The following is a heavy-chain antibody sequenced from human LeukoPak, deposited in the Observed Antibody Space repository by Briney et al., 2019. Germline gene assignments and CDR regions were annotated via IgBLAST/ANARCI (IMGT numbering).Heavy chain of an antibody. CDR3: ARHGARPLDY. V-gene: IGHV4-59*08. D-gene: IGHD6-6*01. Sequence: SQTLSLTCTVSGGSMSSYYWSWIRQPPGKGLEWIGYIYYSGSTNYNPSLKSRVTISEDTSKNQFSLKVSSVTAADTAVYYCARHGARPLDYWGQGTLVTVSS. J-gene: IGHJ4*02. CDR2: IYYSGST. CDR1: GGSMSSYY.